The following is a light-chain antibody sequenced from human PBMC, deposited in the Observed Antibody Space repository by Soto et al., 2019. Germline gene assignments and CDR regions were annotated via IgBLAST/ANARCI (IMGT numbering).Light chain of an antibody. Sequence: EIVLTQSPGTLSVSPGDRVTLSCRASQSISINLAWYQHKPGQAPRLLIHAGSTRATGIPARISGSGSGTEFTLTISRLEPEDFAVYYCQQYGSSPPLTFGGGTKVDI. CDR2: AGS. CDR1: QSISIN. CDR3: QQYGSSPPLT. J-gene: IGKJ4*01. V-gene: IGKV3-20*01.